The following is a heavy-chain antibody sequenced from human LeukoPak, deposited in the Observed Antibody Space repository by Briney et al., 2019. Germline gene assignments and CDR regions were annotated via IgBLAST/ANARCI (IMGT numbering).Heavy chain of an antibody. CDR3: ARREVTREIDY. D-gene: IGHD5-18*01. CDR2: ISSSSSYI. CDR1: GFTFSSYS. V-gene: IGHV3-21*01. Sequence: KTGGSLRLSCAASGFTFSSYSMNWVRQAPGKGLEWVSSISSSSSYIYYADSVKGRFTISRDNAKNSLYLQMNSLRAEDTAVYYCARREVTREIDYWGQGTLVTVSS. J-gene: IGHJ4*02.